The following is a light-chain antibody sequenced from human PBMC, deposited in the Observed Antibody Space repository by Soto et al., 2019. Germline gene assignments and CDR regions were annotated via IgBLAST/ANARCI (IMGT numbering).Light chain of an antibody. J-gene: IGKJ1*01. Sequence: VPTQSPATLSVAQPPRLDLXCRASQSIGRFLAWYQHKPGQSPRLLIYGASTRATGIPARFSGSGSGTEFTLTISSLQSEDFAVYYCQQYNNWPSWTFGQGTKVE. CDR3: QQYNNWPSWT. V-gene: IGKV3-15*01. CDR1: QSIGRF. CDR2: GAS.